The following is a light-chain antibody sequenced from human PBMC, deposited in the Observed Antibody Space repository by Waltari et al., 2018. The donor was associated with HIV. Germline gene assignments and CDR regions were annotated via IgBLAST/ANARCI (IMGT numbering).Light chain of an antibody. Sequence: YVLTQPPSVSVAPGQTARITCGGNKLRTKSVPWYQQKPGQAPVLVVYDDVDRPSGIPERFSGSNSGNTATLTISRVDAGDEADYYCQVWDSGSEPPVVFGGGTKLTVL. CDR2: DDV. CDR1: KLRTKS. CDR3: QVWDSGSEPPVV. V-gene: IGLV3-21*02. J-gene: IGLJ2*01.